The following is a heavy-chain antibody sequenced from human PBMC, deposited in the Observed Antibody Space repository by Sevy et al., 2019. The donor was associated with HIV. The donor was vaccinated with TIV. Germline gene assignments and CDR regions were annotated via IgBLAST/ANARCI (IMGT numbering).Heavy chain of an antibody. Sequence: GGSLRLSCAASGFTFSDYYMSWIRQAPGKGLEWVSYISSSGSTIYYADSVKGRFTISRDNAKNSLYLQMNSLRAEDTVVYYCARDSSGYYWDYYYGMDVWGQGTTVTVSS. CDR1: GFTFSDYY. CDR3: ARDSSGYYWDYYYGMDV. D-gene: IGHD3-22*01. J-gene: IGHJ6*02. V-gene: IGHV3-11*01. CDR2: ISSSGSTI.